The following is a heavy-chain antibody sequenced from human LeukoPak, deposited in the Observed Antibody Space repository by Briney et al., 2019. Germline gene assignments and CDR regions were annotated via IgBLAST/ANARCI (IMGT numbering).Heavy chain of an antibody. Sequence: SETLSLTCTVSGGSTSSHYWTWIRQSPVKGLEWIGDISNSGSTSYNPTLKSRVTISIDTSKNQFSLKLSSVTAADTAVYYCGRDALVGYFSYYYMDVWGKGTTVTVSS. CDR2: ISNSGST. J-gene: IGHJ6*03. CDR3: GRDALVGYFSYYYMDV. V-gene: IGHV4-59*11. CDR1: GGSTSSHY. D-gene: IGHD2-15*01.